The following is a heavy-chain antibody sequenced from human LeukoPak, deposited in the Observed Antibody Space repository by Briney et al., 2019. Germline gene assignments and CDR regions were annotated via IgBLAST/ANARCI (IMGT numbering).Heavy chain of an antibody. CDR3: ARRATTERGHSYGLDY. Sequence: GGSLRLSCAASGFAFSSYNMNWVRQAPGKGLEWVSSISSSSYIYYADSMTGRFTISRDNAKNSLYLQMNSLRAEDTAMYFCARRATTERGHSYGLDYWGQGILVTVSS. D-gene: IGHD5-18*01. CDR1: GFAFSSYN. J-gene: IGHJ4*02. CDR2: ISSSSYI. V-gene: IGHV3-21*01.